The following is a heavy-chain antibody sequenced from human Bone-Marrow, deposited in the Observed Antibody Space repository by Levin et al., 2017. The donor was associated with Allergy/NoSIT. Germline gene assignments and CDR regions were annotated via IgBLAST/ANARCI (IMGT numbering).Heavy chain of an antibody. CDR2: IYYSGST. Sequence: SQTLSLTCTVSGGSISSGGYYWSWIRQHPGKGLEWIGYIYYSGSTYYNPSLKSRVTISVDTSKNQFSLKLSSVTAADTAVYYCAIGPYCSSTSCYVEYFQHWGQGTLVTVSS. D-gene: IGHD2-2*01. CDR3: AIGPYCSSTSCYVEYFQH. J-gene: IGHJ1*01. CDR1: GGSISSGGYY. V-gene: IGHV4-31*03.